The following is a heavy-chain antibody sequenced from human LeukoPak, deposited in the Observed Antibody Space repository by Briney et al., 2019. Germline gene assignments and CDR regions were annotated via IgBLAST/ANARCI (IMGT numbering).Heavy chain of an antibody. V-gene: IGHV3-21*01. CDR3: ARVRKLELRY. CDR2: ISSSSSYI. D-gene: IGHD1-7*01. Sequence: GGSLRLSCAASGFTFSSYSMNWVRQAPGKGLEWVSSISSSSSYIYYADSVKGRFTIPRDNAKNSLYLQMNSLRAEDTAVYYCARVRKLELRYWGQGTLVTVSS. CDR1: GFTFSSYS. J-gene: IGHJ4*02.